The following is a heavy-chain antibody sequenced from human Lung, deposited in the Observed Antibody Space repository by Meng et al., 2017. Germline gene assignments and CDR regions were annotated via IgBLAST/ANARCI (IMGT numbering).Heavy chain of an antibody. CDR3: ARGPTTMAHDFDY. Sequence: VRVQQGAAGMFKPSGTLAPTRVVSGGSFSDYYWGWIRQPPGKGLEWIGEINHSGSTNYHPSLESRATISVDTSQNNLSLKLSAVTAADSAVYYCARGPTTMAHDFDYWGQGTLVTVSS. V-gene: IGHV4-34*01. CDR1: GGSFSDYY. CDR2: INHSGST. D-gene: IGHD4-11*01. J-gene: IGHJ4*02.